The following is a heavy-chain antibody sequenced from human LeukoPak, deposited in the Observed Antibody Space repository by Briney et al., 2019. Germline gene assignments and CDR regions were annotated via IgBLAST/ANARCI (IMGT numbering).Heavy chain of an antibody. CDR3: ARKSSFDY. Sequence: SETLSLTCAVYGGSFSGYYWSWTRQPPGKGLEWIGEINHSGSTNYNPSLKSRVTISVDTSKNQFSLKLSSVTAADTAVYYCARKSSFDYWGQGTLVTVSS. J-gene: IGHJ4*02. V-gene: IGHV4-34*01. CDR1: GGSFSGYY. CDR2: INHSGST. D-gene: IGHD6-6*01.